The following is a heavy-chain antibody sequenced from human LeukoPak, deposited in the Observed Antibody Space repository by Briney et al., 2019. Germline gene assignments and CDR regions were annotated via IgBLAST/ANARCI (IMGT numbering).Heavy chain of an antibody. V-gene: IGHV3-48*01. CDR2: ISSSSSTI. CDR1: GFTFSSYS. J-gene: IGHJ4*02. Sequence: GGSLRLSCAASGFTFSSYSMNWVRQAPGKGLEWVSYISSSSSTIYYADSVKGRFTISRDNAKNSLYLQMNSLRAEDTAVYYCARDLGVVSHYYFDYWGQGTLATVSS. CDR3: ARDLGVVSHYYFDY. D-gene: IGHD2/OR15-2a*01.